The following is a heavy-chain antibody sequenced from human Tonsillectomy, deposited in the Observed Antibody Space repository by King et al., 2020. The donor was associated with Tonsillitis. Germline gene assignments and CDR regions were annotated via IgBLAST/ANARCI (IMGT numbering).Heavy chain of an antibody. J-gene: IGHJ4*02. CDR1: GFTFSSYW. V-gene: IGHV3-7*03. CDR3: ARDLEYSGYGGDDY. D-gene: IGHD5-12*01. CDR2: IKQDGSEK. Sequence: VQLVQSGGGLVQPGGSLRLSCAASGFTFSSYWMSWVRQAPGKGLEWVANIKQDGSEKYYVDSVKGRFTISRDNAKNSLYLQMNSLRAEDTAVYYCARDLEYSGYGGDDYGGQGTLVTVSS.